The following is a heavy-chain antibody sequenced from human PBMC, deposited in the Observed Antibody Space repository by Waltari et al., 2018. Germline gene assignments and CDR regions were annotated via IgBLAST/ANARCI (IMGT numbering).Heavy chain of an antibody. Sequence: EVQLVESGGGLVKPGGSLRLSCAASGFTFSSYSMNWVRQAPGKGLEWVSSISSSSSYIYYADSVKGRFTISRDNAKNSLYLQMNSLRAEDMAVYYCAGAQRFTSWLDDYWGQGTLVTVSS. D-gene: IGHD3-22*01. V-gene: IGHV3-21*01. CDR1: GFTFSSYS. J-gene: IGHJ4*02. CDR2: ISSSSSYI. CDR3: AGAQRFTSWLDDY.